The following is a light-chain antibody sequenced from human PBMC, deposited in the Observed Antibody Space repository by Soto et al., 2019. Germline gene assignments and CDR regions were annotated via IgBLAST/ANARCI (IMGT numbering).Light chain of an antibody. CDR2: EVS. J-gene: IGLJ1*01. Sequence: QSAVTQPPSASGSPGQSVTISCTGNSNDVGHSSFISWYQQHPGKGPKLIIYEVSKRPSGVPDRFSGSKSGNTASLSVSGLQDEDEADYFCNAQADNGKHVFGTGTKVTVL. CDR3: NAQADNGKHV. V-gene: IGLV2-8*01. CDR1: SNDVGHSSF.